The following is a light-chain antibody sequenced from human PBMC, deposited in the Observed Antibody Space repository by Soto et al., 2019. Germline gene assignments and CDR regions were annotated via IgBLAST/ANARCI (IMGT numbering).Light chain of an antibody. J-gene: IGKJ4*01. CDR1: QSLSNTY. CDR3: HQDFDLPLT. CDR2: GAS. Sequence: EIVMTQSPVTLSLSPGETATLSCRASQSLSNTYISWYQQKPGQAPSLLIYGASIRATGIPARFSGSGSGTDSTLTISSLQPEDFALYYCHQDFDLPLTFGGGTKVEIK. V-gene: IGKV3D-7*01.